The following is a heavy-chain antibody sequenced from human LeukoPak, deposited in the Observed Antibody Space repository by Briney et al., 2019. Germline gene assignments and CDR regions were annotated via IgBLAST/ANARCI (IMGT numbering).Heavy chain of an antibody. V-gene: IGHV4-4*02. Sequence: SVTLSLTCAVPGGSISSGNWWSWVRQAPGKGLEWIGEIYHDGNTNYSPSLKSRVTISLDKSNNHFSLKLSSVTAADTAVYFCARSYSSGGVFDFWGQGTLVTVSS. CDR2: IYHDGNT. CDR1: GGSISSGNW. CDR3: ARSYSSGGVFDF. D-gene: IGHD6-19*01. J-gene: IGHJ4*02.